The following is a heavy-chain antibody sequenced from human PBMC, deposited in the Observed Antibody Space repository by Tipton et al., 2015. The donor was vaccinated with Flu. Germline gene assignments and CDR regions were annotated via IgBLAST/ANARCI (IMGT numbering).Heavy chain of an antibody. D-gene: IGHD5-12*01. CDR3: AKDQSGYHVYGMDV. V-gene: IGHV3-30*18. Sequence: SLRLSCAASGFTVSTYGMHWVRQAPGKGLEWVAVISYDEINKDYVDSVKGRFTIARDNSKSTLYLQMNSLRPDDTALYYCAKDQSGYHVYGMDVWGQGTTVTVAS. CDR2: ISYDEINK. CDR1: GFTVSTYG. J-gene: IGHJ6*02.